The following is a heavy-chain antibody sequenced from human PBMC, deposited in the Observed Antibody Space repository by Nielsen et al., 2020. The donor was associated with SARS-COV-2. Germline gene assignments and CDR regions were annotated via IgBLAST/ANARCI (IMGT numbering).Heavy chain of an antibody. Sequence: GGSLRLSCAASGFTFDDYGMSWVRQAPGKGLEWVSGINWNGGSTGYADSVKGRFTISRDNAKNSLYLQMNSLRAEDTALYHCARDATAGAGTIGGHYYYYGMDVWGQGTTVTVSS. CDR1: GFTFDDYG. CDR3: ARDATAGAGTIGGHYYYYGMDV. CDR2: INWNGGST. J-gene: IGHJ6*02. V-gene: IGHV3-20*01. D-gene: IGHD1-1*01.